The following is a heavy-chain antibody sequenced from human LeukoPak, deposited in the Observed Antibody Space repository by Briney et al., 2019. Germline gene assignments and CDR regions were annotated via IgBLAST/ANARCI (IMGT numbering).Heavy chain of an antibody. CDR1: GGSFSGYY. CDR3: ARVELSYYGMDA. V-gene: IGHV4-34*01. Sequence: SETLSLTCAVYGGSFSGYYWSWIRQPPGKGLEWIGEINHSGSTNYNPSLKSRVTISVDTSKNQFSLKLSSVTAADTAVYYCARVELSYYGMDAWGQGTTVTVSS. CDR2: INHSGST. D-gene: IGHD1-7*01. J-gene: IGHJ6*02.